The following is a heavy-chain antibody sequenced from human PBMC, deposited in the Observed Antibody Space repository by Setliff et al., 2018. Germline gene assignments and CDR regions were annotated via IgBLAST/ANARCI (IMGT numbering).Heavy chain of an antibody. D-gene: IGHD5-12*01. CDR1: GDSIGTYY. V-gene: IGHV4-59*01. CDR2: VYYTGLA. J-gene: IGHJ4*02. Sequence: PSETLSLTCNVSGDSIGTYYWSWIRLPPGKGLEYIGYVYYTGLANYSPSPKSRVTISIDTSKNQFSLRLTSVTAADTAVYYCARGGTFRYFDYWGRGTPVTVSS. CDR3: ARGGTFRYFDY.